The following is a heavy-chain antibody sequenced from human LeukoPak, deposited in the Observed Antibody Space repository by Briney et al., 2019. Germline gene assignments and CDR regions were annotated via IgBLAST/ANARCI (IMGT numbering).Heavy chain of an antibody. CDR3: ASDKRPFDY. CDR1: GASINSSSYF. V-gene: IGHV4-39*01. Sequence: SDTQSLTCTLSGASINSSSYFWGWIRQPPGKGLEWIGNIYYSGSTYYNPSLKSRVTMSVDTSKNQFSLRLSSVTAADTAVYYCASDKRPFDYWGQGTLVTVSS. J-gene: IGHJ4*02. CDR2: IYYSGST.